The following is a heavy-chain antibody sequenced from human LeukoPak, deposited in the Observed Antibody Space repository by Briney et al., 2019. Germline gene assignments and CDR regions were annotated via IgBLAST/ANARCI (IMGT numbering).Heavy chain of an antibody. CDR3: ARDRPGAAGVGSSWLSQRYYYYGMDV. J-gene: IGHJ6*02. CDR2: ISAYNGNT. CDR1: GYTFTTYY. V-gene: IGHV1-18*04. Sequence: ASVKVSCKASGYTFTTYYMHWVRQAPGQGLEWMGWISAYNGNTNYAQKLQGRVTMTTDTSTSTAYMELRSLRSDDTAVYYCARDRPGAAGVGSSWLSQRYYYYGMDVWGQGTTVTVSS. D-gene: IGHD6-13*01.